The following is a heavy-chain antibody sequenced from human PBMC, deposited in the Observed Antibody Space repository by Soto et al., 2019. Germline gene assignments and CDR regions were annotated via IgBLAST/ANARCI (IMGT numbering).Heavy chain of an antibody. Sequence: SETLSLTCTVSGGSIISSDYYWGWVRQPPGKGLEWIGSVFYLGSTYYNPSLKSQVTMSVDTSKNQFSLKLTSVTAADTAIYYCAGHSIAVRKNNWFDPWGQGTPVTVSS. D-gene: IGHD6-19*01. V-gene: IGHV4-39*01. CDR1: GGSIISSDYY. CDR2: VFYLGST. CDR3: AGHSIAVRKNNWFDP. J-gene: IGHJ5*02.